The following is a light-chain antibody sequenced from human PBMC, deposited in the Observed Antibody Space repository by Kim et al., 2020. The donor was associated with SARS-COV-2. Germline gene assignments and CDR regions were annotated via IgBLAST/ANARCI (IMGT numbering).Light chain of an antibody. CDR3: LLYNKWPYT. Sequence: SVSTGERATLACRASQGVSNLLAWYQQKPGQAPRLLIYGASIRTTGIPARFSGSGSGTEFTLTISSLQSEDFAVYYCLLYNKWPYTFGQGTKPEI. J-gene: IGKJ2*01. V-gene: IGKV3-15*01. CDR1: QGVSNL. CDR2: GAS.